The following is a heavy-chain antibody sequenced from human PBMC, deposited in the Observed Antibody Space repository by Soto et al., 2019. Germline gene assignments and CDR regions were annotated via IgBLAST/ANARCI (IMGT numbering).Heavy chain of an antibody. CDR2: VSHDGVNK. D-gene: IGHD2-15*01. V-gene: IGHV3-30-3*01. J-gene: IGHJ3*02. Sequence: QMQLVESGGGVVQPGRSLRLSCAASGFSFRNYNLHWVRQAPGKGLEWVAVVSHDGVNKHYAESVKGRLSISRDSSRDTLYLQMNSLRPEDTAVYYCVRETQIVMVVVPTPGSPGAFDMWGQGTMVTGSS. CDR3: VRETQIVMVVVPTPGSPGAFDM. CDR1: GFSFRNYN.